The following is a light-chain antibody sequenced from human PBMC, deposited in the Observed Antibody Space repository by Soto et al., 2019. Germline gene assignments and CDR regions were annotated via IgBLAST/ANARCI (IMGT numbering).Light chain of an antibody. Sequence: EIVLTQSPGTPSLSPGDGATLSCRASQTVGSSFLGWYQQKPGQAPRLIMYGASNRATGIPDRFTGRGSGTDFTLTISRLDPEDFAVYYCHHYGGSQYTFGQGTKLEI. CDR1: QTVGSSF. CDR3: HHYGGSQYT. V-gene: IGKV3-20*01. J-gene: IGKJ2*01. CDR2: GAS.